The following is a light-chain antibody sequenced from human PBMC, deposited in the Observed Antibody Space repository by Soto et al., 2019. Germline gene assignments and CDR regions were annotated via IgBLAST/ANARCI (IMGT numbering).Light chain of an antibody. V-gene: IGLV3-21*02. J-gene: IGLJ2*01. CDR2: DTS. Sequence: SYELTQPPSVSVAPGQTARITCGGNNIGSKSVHWYQQKPGQAPVLVVYDTSDRPSGVPERFSGSNSGNTATLTISRVEAGDEADYYCQVWDISSDQRIFGGGTKVNVL. CDR3: QVWDISSDQRI. CDR1: NIGSKS.